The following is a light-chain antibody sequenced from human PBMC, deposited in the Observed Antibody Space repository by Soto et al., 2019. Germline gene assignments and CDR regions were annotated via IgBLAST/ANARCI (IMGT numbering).Light chain of an antibody. CDR1: QRGFHSSNNKTY. CDR3: QDHYSTPLA. CDR2: SAS. V-gene: IGKV4-1*01. J-gene: IGKJ3*01. Sequence: DIVMTQSPDSPAVALGERATINCKSSQRGFHSSNNKTYIAWYKQKPGQPPKLLFYSASTRESGVPDRFSGSGSGTYFTLTISSLQAEDVAVYYGQDHYSTPLAFGPGTKVYI.